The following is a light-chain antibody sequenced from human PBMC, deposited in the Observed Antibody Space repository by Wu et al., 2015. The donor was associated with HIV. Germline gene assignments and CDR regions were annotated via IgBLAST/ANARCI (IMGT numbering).Light chain of an antibody. CDR3: QQYGDSPT. CDR1: QRVTSDY. V-gene: IGKV3-20*01. CDR2: AAS. Sequence: EIVLTQSPVTLSLSPGERATLSCRASQRVTSDYLAWYQQEPGRAPRLLISAASNRATGIPDRFSGSGSGTDFTLTISRLEPEDFTVYYCQQYGDSPTFGQGTKVEIK. J-gene: IGKJ1*01.